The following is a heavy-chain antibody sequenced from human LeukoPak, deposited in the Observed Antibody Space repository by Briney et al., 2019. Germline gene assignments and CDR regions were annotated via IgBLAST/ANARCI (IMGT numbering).Heavy chain of an antibody. Sequence: SETLSLTCAVSGDSISSRRWWNWVRQPPGKGLEWIAEIYHNGGTNYNASLKSRVTISVDKSKNQFSLKMTSVTAADTAVYYCASNSGWFTDSWGRGTLVIVSS. CDR2: IYHNGGT. J-gene: IGHJ5*01. CDR1: GDSISSRRW. CDR3: ASNSGWFTDS. V-gene: IGHV4-4*02. D-gene: IGHD6-19*01.